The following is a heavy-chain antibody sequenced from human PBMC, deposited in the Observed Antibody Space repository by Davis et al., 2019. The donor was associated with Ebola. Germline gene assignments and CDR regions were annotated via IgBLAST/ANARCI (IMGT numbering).Heavy chain of an antibody. CDR2: ISGSGGNT. Sequence: GESLKISCAVSGLSFETYAMTWVRQAPGKGLEWVSTISGSGGNTYYAHSVKGRFTISRDNSKNTLYLQMNSLRVEDTAVYYCATGDYYDGEGYNRWGQGTLVTVSS. CDR3: ATGDYYDGEGYNR. D-gene: IGHD3-16*01. J-gene: IGHJ5*02. CDR1: GLSFETYA. V-gene: IGHV3-23*01.